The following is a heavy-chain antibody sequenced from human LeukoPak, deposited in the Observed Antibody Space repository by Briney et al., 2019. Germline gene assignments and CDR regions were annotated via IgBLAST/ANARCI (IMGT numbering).Heavy chain of an antibody. D-gene: IGHD6-6*01. CDR1: GFDFNDNA. Sequence: GGSLRLSCAASGFDFNDNATHWVRQAPGKGLEWVSGISWNSGSIGYADSVKGRFTISRDNAKNTLYLQMNSLRAEDTAVYYCARDGKSIAAQPSLGYYYYYYMDVWGKGTTVTVSS. J-gene: IGHJ6*03. CDR3: ARDGKSIAAQPSLGYYYYYYMDV. CDR2: ISWNSGSI. V-gene: IGHV3-9*01.